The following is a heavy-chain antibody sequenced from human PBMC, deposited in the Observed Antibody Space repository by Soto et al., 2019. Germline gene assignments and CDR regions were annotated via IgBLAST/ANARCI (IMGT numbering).Heavy chain of an antibody. J-gene: IGHJ6*02. D-gene: IGHD6-6*01. CDR1: GYGFSNYW. Sequence: GESLKISCKGSGYGFSNYWIGWVRQMPGKGLEWMGIIYPGDSETRYSPSFQGQVTISVDKTINTAYLQWSSLKASDTAMYYCARPFGSSYVMDVWGQGTTVTVSS. CDR3: ARPFGSSYVMDV. V-gene: IGHV5-51*01. CDR2: IYPGDSET.